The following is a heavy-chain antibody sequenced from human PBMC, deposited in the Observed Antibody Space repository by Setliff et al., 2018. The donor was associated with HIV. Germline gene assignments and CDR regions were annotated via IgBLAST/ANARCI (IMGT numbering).Heavy chain of an antibody. CDR2: IKPNSGGT. CDR1: GYTFTGHY. Sequence: ASVKVSCKASGYTFTGHYMHWVRQAPGQGLEWMGWIKPNSGGTNYAQKFQGWVTMTRDTSISTAYMELSRLRSDDTAVYYCARAFAAAGTPFDYWGQGTLVTVSS. J-gene: IGHJ4*02. D-gene: IGHD6-13*01. CDR3: ARAFAAAGTPFDY. V-gene: IGHV1-2*04.